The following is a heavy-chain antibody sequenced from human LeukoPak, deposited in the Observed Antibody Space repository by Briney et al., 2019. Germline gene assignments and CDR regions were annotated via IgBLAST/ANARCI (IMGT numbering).Heavy chain of an antibody. CDR3: ARAGYCSSTSCYTWGRIYYCYYMDV. V-gene: IGHV4-34*01. J-gene: IGHJ6*03. CDR2: TNHSGST. CDR1: GGSFSGYY. Sequence: SETLSLTCAVYGGSFSGYYWSWIRQPPGKGLEWIGETNHSGSTNYNPSLKSRVTISVDTSKNQFSLKLSSVTAADTAVYYCARAGYCSSTSCYTWGRIYYCYYMDVWGKGTTVTVSS. D-gene: IGHD2-2*02.